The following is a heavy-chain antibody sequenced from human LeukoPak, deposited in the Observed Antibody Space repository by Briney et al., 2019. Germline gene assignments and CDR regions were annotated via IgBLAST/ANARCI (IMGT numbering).Heavy chain of an antibody. D-gene: IGHD3-16*01. V-gene: IGHV4-38-2*02. CDR2: IYYSGST. CDR3: AREGSRFLLYNWFDP. Sequence: KPSETLSLTCTVSGYSISSGYYWGWIRQPPGKGLEWIGSIYYSGSTHYNPSLKSRVTISVDTSKNQFSLKLSSVTAADTAVDYCAREGSRFLLYNWFDPWGQGTLVTVSS. J-gene: IGHJ5*02. CDR1: GYSISSGYY.